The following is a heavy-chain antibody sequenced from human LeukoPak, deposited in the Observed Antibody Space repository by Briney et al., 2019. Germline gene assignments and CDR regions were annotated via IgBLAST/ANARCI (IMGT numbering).Heavy chain of an antibody. CDR3: ARDQGYDYVWGSYPYMDY. J-gene: IGHJ4*02. Sequence: ASVKVSCKASGYTFTSYYMHWVRQAPGQGLEWMGIINPSGGSTSYAQRFQGRVTMTRDMSTSTVYMELSSLRSEDTAVYYCARDQGYDYVWGSYPYMDYWGQGTLVTVSS. V-gene: IGHV1-46*01. CDR1: GYTFTSYY. CDR2: INPSGGST. D-gene: IGHD3-16*01.